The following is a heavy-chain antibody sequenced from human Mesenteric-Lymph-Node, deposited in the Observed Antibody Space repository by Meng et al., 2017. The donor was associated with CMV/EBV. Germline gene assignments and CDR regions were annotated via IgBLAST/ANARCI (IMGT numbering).Heavy chain of an antibody. J-gene: IGHJ4*02. D-gene: IGHD2-21*01. CDR2: ISDRGYST. Sequence: GESLKISCSGSGFTFGDYAMSWVRQAPGKGLEWVSAISDRGYSTYYADSVKGRFTISRDNSKNTLYLQMNGLRAEDTAIYYCATYYSSSCFDYWGQGTLVTVSS. CDR3: ATYYSSSCFDY. CDR1: GFTFGDYA. V-gene: IGHV3-23*01.